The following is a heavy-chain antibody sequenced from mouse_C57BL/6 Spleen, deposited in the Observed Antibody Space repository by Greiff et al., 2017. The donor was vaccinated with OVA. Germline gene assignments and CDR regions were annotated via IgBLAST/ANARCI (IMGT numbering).Heavy chain of an antibody. V-gene: IGHV5-4*01. CDR3: ARDSYRVAY. Sequence: EVQVVESGGGLVKPGGSLKLSCAASGFTFSSYAMSWVRQAPEKRLEWVATISDGGSYTYYPDYVKGRFNISRDNAKNNLYLQVSHMKYEDTAMYYCARDSYRVAYWGQGTLVTVSA. CDR2: ISDGGSYT. CDR1: GFTFSSYA. D-gene: IGHD2-12*01. J-gene: IGHJ3*01.